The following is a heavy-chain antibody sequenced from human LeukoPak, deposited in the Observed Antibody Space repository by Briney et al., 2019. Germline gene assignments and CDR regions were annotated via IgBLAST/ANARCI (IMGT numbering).Heavy chain of an antibody. CDR1: GGSISSSSYY. J-gene: IGHJ5*02. Sequence: SETLSLTCTVSGGSISSSSYYWGWIRQPPGKGLEWIGSIYYSGSTYYNPSLKSRVTISVDTSKNQFSLKLSSVTAADTAVYYCARYSYDFWSGTRHNWFDPWGQGTLVTVSS. CDR3: ARYSYDFWSGTRHNWFDP. V-gene: IGHV4-39*01. D-gene: IGHD3-3*01. CDR2: IYYSGST.